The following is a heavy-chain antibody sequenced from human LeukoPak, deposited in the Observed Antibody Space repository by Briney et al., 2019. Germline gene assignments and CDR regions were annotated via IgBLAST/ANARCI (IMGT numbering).Heavy chain of an antibody. CDR1: GYTFTDYY. CDR3: AREGSGNYGYGMDV. Sequence: ASVKVSCKASGYTFTDYYIHWVRQAPGQGLEWMGWNNPNSGGTNYAQKFQGRVTMTRDTSISTAYMELTRLRSDDTAVYYCAREGSGNYGYGMDVWGKGTTVTVSS. CDR2: NNPNSGGT. D-gene: IGHD3-10*01. J-gene: IGHJ6*04. V-gene: IGHV1-2*02.